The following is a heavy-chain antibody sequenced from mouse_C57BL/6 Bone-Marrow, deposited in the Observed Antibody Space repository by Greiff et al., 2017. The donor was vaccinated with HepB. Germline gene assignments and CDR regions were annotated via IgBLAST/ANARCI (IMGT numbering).Heavy chain of an antibody. D-gene: IGHD1-1*01. CDR2: IYPGSGST. Sequence: QVQLQQPGAELVKPGASVKMSCKASGYTFTSYWITWVKQRPGQGLEWIGDIYPGSGSTNYNEKFKSKATLTVDTSSSTAYMQLSSLTSEDTAVYYCTQFSYYYGSSYFDYWGQGTTLTVSS. J-gene: IGHJ2*01. V-gene: IGHV1-55*01. CDR3: TQFSYYYGSSYFDY. CDR1: GYTFTSYW.